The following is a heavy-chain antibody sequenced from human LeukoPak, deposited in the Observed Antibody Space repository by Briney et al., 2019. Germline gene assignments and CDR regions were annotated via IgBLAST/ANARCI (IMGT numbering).Heavy chain of an antibody. CDR2: IIPILGIA. V-gene: IGHV1-69*04. CDR3: ARSSEMATIHGPSMSVDFQH. D-gene: IGHD5-24*01. CDR1: GGTFSSYA. Sequence: GASVKVSCKASGGTFSSYAISWVRQAPGQGLEWLGRIIPILGIANYAQKFQGRVTITADKSTSTAYMELSSLRSEDTAVYYCARSSEMATIHGPSMSVDFQHWGQGTLVTVSS. J-gene: IGHJ1*01.